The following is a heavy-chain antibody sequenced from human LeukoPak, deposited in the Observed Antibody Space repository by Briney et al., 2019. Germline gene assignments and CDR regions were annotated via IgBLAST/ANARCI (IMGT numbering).Heavy chain of an antibody. Sequence: ASVKVSCKASGGTFSSYAISWVRQAPGQGLEWMGGIIPIFGTANYAQKFQGRVTITTDESTSTAYMELSSLRSEDTAVYYCARGTSSIAARSGDGALAYWGQGTLVTVSS. CDR1: GGTFSSYA. D-gene: IGHD6-6*01. CDR2: IIPIFGTA. V-gene: IGHV1-69*05. CDR3: ARGTSSIAARSGDGALAY. J-gene: IGHJ4*02.